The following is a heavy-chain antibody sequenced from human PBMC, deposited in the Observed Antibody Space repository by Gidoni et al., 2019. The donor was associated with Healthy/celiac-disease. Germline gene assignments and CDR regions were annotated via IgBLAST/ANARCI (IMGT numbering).Heavy chain of an antibody. J-gene: IGHJ4*02. Sequence: EVQLVESGGGLVKPGGSLRLSCAASGFTFSSYSMNWVRQAPGKGLEWVSSISSSSSYIYYADSVKGRFTISRDNAKNSLYLQMNSLRAEDTAVYYCARNAIAARPNYFDYWGQGTLVTVSS. CDR3: ARNAIAARPNYFDY. CDR2: ISSSSSYI. CDR1: GFTFSSYS. V-gene: IGHV3-21*01. D-gene: IGHD6-6*01.